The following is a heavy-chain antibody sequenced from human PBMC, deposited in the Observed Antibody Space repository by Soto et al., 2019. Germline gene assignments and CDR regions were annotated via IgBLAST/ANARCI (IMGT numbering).Heavy chain of an antibody. Sequence: SETLSLTCTVSGGSISSYYWSWIRQPPGKVLEWIGYISYSGSTNYNPSLKSRVTMSVDTSKNQFSLKLSSVTAADTAVYYCAREKRRGYSYAGADFDYWGQGTLVTVSS. V-gene: IGHV4-59*12. D-gene: IGHD5-18*01. J-gene: IGHJ4*02. CDR3: AREKRRGYSYAGADFDY. CDR1: GGSISSYY. CDR2: ISYSGST.